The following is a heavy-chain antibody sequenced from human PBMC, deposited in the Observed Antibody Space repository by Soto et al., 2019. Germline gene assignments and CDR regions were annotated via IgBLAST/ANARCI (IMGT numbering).Heavy chain of an antibody. Sequence: SETLSLTCSVSGGSISSYYWSWIRQPPGKGLEWIGYIDNGGSTSYNPSLKSRVTISGDTSKNQFSLKLSSVTAADTAVYYCARGYRYSSSRHTGFDPWGQGTLVTLSS. V-gene: IGHV4-59*01. CDR2: IDNGGST. CDR1: GGSISSYY. J-gene: IGHJ5*02. D-gene: IGHD6-13*01. CDR3: ARGYRYSSSRHTGFDP.